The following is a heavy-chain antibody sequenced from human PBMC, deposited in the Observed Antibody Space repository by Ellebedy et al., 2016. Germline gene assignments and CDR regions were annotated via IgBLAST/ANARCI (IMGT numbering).Heavy chain of an antibody. CDR1: GASITSGDYY. CDR3: VRDLRLRDSDGALTYYFDY. D-gene: IGHD2-21*02. J-gene: IGHJ4*02. V-gene: IGHV4-30-4*01. CDR2: IYSSGYT. Sequence: SETLSLTXTVSGASITSGDYYWSWIRQPPGKGLEFIGYIYSSGYTSYNPSLQSRLHISVDTSKSQFSLTLNSVTAADTAVYYCVRDLRLRDSDGALTYYFDYWGQGTLVTVSS.